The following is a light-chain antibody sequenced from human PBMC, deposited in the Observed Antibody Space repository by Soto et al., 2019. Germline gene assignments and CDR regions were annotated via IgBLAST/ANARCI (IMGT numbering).Light chain of an antibody. J-gene: IGKJ1*01. CDR3: QQLNSYPLT. V-gene: IGKV1-9*01. CDR2: SAS. CDR1: QGISSF. Sequence: DIQLTQSPSFLSASVGDRVTITCRASQGISSFLAWYQQQPGKAPKLLIYSASTLQSGVPSRFSGSGSETEFTLTISSLQPEDYATYYCQQLNSYPLTFGQGTNVEIK.